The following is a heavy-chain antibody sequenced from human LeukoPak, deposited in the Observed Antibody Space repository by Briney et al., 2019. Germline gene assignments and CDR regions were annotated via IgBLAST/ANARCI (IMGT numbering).Heavy chain of an antibody. D-gene: IGHD3-22*01. Sequence: GGSLRLSCAASGFTFSSYSMNWVRQAPGKGLEWVSYISSSSSTIYYADSVKGRFTISRDNAKNSLYLQMNSLKAEDTAVYYCARGYDSSGYYYGGFDYWGQGTLVTVSS. J-gene: IGHJ4*02. V-gene: IGHV3-48*04. CDR1: GFTFSSYS. CDR3: ARGYDSSGYYYGGFDY. CDR2: ISSSSSTI.